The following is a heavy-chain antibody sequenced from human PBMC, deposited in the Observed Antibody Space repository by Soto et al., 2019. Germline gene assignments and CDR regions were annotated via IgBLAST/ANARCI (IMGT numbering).Heavy chain of an antibody. CDR2: IYWDDDE. V-gene: IGHV2-5*02. CDR3: VRNWRYYGGDYYYGMDA. CDR1: GFSLNTGGVG. D-gene: IGHD3-10*01. Sequence: ITLKESGPTLVKPTQTLTLTCTFSGFSLNTGGVGVGWVRQPRGKAMEWLALIYWDDDERYRPSLRSRLNITKDTITYQVVLTMTNMDPEDTATYYCVRNWRYYGGDYYYGMDAWGQGTTVTVSS. J-gene: IGHJ6*02.